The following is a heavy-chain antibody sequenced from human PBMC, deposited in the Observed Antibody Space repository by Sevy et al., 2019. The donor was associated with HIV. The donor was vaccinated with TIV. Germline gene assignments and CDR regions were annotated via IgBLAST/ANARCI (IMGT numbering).Heavy chain of an antibody. CDR3: AGDRGTPPTASLYHFDH. J-gene: IGHJ4*02. CDR2: ISYNGDDK. CDR1: GFTLSHRA. D-gene: IGHD5-18*01. V-gene: IGHV3-30-3*01. Sequence: GGSLRLSCVASGFTLSHRALHWLRQTPGKGLEWLASISYNGDDKKYADSVEGRFTVRRDNSENTLYLEMTSLKIEDTAVYFCAGDRGTPPTASLYHFDHWGQGTLVTVSS.